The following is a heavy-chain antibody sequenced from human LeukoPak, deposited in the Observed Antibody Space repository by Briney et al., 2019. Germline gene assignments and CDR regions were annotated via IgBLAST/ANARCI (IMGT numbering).Heavy chain of an antibody. D-gene: IGHD3-22*01. V-gene: IGHV1-2*02. Sequence: ASVKVSCKASGYTFTGYYMHWVRQAPGQGLEWMGWINPNSGGTNYAQKFQGRVTMTRDTSISTAYMELSRLRSEDTAVYYCARGGYDSSGYYSKSAYFDYWGQGTLVTVSS. CDR3: ARGGYDSSGYYSKSAYFDY. J-gene: IGHJ4*02. CDR1: GYTFTGYY. CDR2: INPNSGGT.